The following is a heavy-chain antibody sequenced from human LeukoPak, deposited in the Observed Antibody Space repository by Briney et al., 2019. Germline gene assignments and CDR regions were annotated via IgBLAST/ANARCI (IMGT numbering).Heavy chain of an antibody. CDR3: ARQRTNGAMLSAP. CDR1: GSIFTSYW. J-gene: IGHJ5*02. CDR2: IYLGDSDT. D-gene: IGHD2-8*01. V-gene: IGHV5-51*01. Sequence: SCEXAGSIFTSYWIGWGRQLPGKGLEWMGIIYLGDSDTRSSPSFQGQVTISADKSISTAYLQWSSLKASDTAMYYCARQRTNGAMLSAPWGQGTLVTVSS.